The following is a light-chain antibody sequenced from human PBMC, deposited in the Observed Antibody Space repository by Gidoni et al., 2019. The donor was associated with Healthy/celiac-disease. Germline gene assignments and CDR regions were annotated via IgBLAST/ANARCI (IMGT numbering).Light chain of an antibody. J-gene: IGKJ1*01. V-gene: IGKV1-5*03. Sequence: DIQMTQSPSTLSASVGDRVTITCRASQSISSWLAWYQQKPGKAPKLLIYTASSLESGVPSRFSGSGSGTEFTLTISSLQPDDFATYYCQQYNSYSVWTFGQXTKVEIK. CDR1: QSISSW. CDR2: TAS. CDR3: QQYNSYSVWT.